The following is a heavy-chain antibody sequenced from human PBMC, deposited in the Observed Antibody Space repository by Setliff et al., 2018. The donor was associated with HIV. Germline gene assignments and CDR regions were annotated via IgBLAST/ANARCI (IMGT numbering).Heavy chain of an antibody. CDR2: ISAANGKK. CDR1: GYTFSSYG. J-gene: IGHJ3*02. D-gene: IGHD2-15*01. V-gene: IGHV1-18*01. Sequence: ASVKVSCKASGYTFSSYGISWVRQTPGQGLEWMGWISAANGKKYYAPKVHDRITLTMDISTTTAYMELSSLRSDDTAVYYCARSLRYCSGGDCYSDWVHDPFDIWGQGTMVT. CDR3: ARSLRYCSGGDCYSDWVHDPFDI.